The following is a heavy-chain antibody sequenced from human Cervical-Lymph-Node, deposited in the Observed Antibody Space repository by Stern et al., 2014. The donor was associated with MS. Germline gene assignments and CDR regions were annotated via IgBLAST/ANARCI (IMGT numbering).Heavy chain of an antibody. CDR1: GDSITSGGYY. CDR2: GDATGIT. V-gene: IGHV4-61*02. Sequence: QVQLVQSGPGLVKASQTLSLTCTVSGDSITSGGYYWSWIRQPAGAGLEWIGRGDATGITNYNPSLKSRAPRSVARPKKQFSLGLSSVPAADTAVYYCARTFPYSLWYFDLSGRGTLVTVSS. CDR3: ARTFPYSLWYFDL. D-gene: IGHD3-16*01. J-gene: IGHJ2*01.